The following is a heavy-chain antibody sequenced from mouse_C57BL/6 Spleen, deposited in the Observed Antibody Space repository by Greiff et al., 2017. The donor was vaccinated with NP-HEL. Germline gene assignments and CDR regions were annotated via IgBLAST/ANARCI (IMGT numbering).Heavy chain of an antibody. CDR2: IDPNSGGT. D-gene: IGHD4-1*01. V-gene: IGHV1-72*01. Sequence: QVQLKQPGAELVKPGASVKLSCKASGYTFTSYWMHWVKQRPGRGLEWIGRIDPNSGGTKYNEKFKSKATLTVDKPSSTAYMQLSSLTSEDSAVYYCARGDWDEGYWYFDVWGTGTTVTVSS. CDR3: ARGDWDEGYWYFDV. J-gene: IGHJ1*03. CDR1: GYTFTSYW.